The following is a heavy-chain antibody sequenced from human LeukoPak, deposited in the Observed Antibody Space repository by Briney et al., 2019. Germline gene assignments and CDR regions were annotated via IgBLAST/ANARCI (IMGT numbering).Heavy chain of an antibody. D-gene: IGHD5-24*01. Sequence: GGSLRLSCAASGFTFSSYGMSWVRQAPGKGLEWVSAISGSGGSTYYADSVKGRFTISRDNSKNTLYLQMNSLGAEDTAVYYCAKGGVIGGYKYYYYMDVWGKGTTVTISS. V-gene: IGHV3-23*01. J-gene: IGHJ6*03. CDR3: AKGGVIGGYKYYYYMDV. CDR1: GFTFSSYG. CDR2: ISGSGGST.